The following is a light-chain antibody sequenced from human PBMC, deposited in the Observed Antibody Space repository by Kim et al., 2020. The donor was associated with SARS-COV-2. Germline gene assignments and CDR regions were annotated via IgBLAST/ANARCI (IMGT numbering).Light chain of an antibody. J-gene: IGLJ2*01. CDR2: DVS. V-gene: IGLV2-14*04. CDR3: SSYTSSSTLVV. CDR1: SSDVVGYNY. Sequence: QSITISCTGTSSDVVGYNYVSWYQQHPGKAPKLMIYDVSKRPSGVSNRFSGSKSGNTASLTISGLQAEDEADYYCSSYTSSSTLVVFGGGTQLTVL.